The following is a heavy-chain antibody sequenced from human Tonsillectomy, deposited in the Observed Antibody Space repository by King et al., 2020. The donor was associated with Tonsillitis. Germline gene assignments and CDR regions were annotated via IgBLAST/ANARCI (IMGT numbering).Heavy chain of an antibody. D-gene: IGHD2-15*01. J-gene: IGHJ6*02. CDR2: IIPIFATT. Sequence: VQLVESGAEVKKPGSSVKVSCKASGGGRFRAYPISWVRQGPGQGLEWMGRIIPIFATTDYAQKFQGRVTFTADEYTNTAYMEFDSLTSEATAIYYCTRRVGVGRTATADVWGQGTTVTVSS. CDR1: GGGRFRAYP. CDR3: TRRVGVGRTATADV. V-gene: IGHV1-69*18.